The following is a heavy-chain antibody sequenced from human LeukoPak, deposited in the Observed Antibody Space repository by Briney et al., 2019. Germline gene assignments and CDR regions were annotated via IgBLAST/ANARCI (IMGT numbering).Heavy chain of an antibody. CDR3: ARDNYIPDY. D-gene: IGHD1-7*01. V-gene: IGHV4-38-2*02. Sequence: KPSETLSLTCTVSGYSISSGYHWGWIRQPPGKGLERIGSIYRSGITYYTPSLKSRVTISVDTSKNQFSLKLNSVTAADTAVYYCARDNYIPDYWGQGTLVTVSS. CDR1: GYSISSGYH. CDR2: IYRSGIT. J-gene: IGHJ4*02.